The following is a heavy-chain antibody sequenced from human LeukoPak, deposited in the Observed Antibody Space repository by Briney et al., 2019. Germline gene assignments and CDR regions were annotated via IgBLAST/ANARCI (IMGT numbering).Heavy chain of an antibody. D-gene: IGHD3-22*01. Sequence: PGGSLRLSCAASGFTFSGYSMNWVRQAPGKGLEWVSYISSSTSTIYYADSVKGRFTISRDNAKNSLYLQMNSLRAEDTAVYYCARSSSSYYDTSGYLDYWGQGTLVTVSS. CDR3: ARSSSSYYDTSGYLDY. CDR1: GFTFSGYS. CDR2: ISSSTSTI. V-gene: IGHV3-48*01. J-gene: IGHJ4*02.